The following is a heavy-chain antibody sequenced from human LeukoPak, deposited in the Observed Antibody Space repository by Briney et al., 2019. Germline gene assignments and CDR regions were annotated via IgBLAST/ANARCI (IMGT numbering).Heavy chain of an antibody. Sequence: GGSLRLSCAASGFTFSSYSMNWVRQAPGKGLEWVSSISSSSSYIYYADSVKGRFTISRDNAKNSLYLQMNSLRAEDTAVYYCARDREGVIPGTLYYYYGMDVWGQGTTVTVSS. CDR3: ARDREGVIPGTLYYYYGMDV. V-gene: IGHV3-21*01. CDR1: GFTFSSYS. CDR2: ISSSSSYI. D-gene: IGHD3-16*02. J-gene: IGHJ6*02.